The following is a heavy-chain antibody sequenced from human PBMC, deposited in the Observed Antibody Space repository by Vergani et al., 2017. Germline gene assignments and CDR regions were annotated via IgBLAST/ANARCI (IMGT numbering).Heavy chain of an antibody. Sequence: QVHLVESGGGVVQPGRSLRLSCVVSGFTSSYYSMHWVRQAPGKGLEWVAVISYDGTQKYYADSVKGRFTISRDNSKSTLYLQKNSLRTEDTAVYYCATKSCGTPGCQIGYFREWGQGTLVTGSS. D-gene: IGHD1-1*01. V-gene: IGHV3-30*03. J-gene: IGHJ1*01. CDR1: GFTSSYYS. CDR3: ATKSCGTPGCQIGYFRE. CDR2: ISYDGTQK.